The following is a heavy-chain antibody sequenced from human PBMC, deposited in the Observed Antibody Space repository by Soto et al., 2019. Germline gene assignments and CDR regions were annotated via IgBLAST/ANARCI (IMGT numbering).Heavy chain of an antibody. J-gene: IGHJ5*02. CDR1: GFTVSSNY. V-gene: IGHV3-53*04. CDR3: AREVGHGWFDP. CDR2: IYSGGST. Sequence: EVQLVESGGGLVQPGGSLRLSCAASGFTVSSNYMSWVRQAPGKGLEWVSVIYSGGSTYYADSVKGRFTISRHNSKNTLYLQMDSLRAEDTAVYYCAREVGHGWFDPWCQGTLVTVSS.